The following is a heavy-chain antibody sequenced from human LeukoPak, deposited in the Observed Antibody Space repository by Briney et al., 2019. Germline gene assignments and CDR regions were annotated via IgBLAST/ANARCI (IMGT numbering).Heavy chain of an antibody. CDR2: IXSSSYI. Sequence: RLSXXASGFIFSSXXMNWVRQAPGKGLEWVSSIXSSSYIYYTDSVKGRFTISRDNTKNSLYLQKNNLRAEDTAVYYCASQPGVXDXXG. CDR3: ASQPGVXDX. J-gene: IGHJ4*01. CDR1: GFIFSSXX. V-gene: IGHV3-21*01.